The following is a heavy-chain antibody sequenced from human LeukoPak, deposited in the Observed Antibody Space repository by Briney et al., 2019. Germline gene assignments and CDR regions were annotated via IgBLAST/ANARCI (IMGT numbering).Heavy chain of an antibody. CDR3: ARSHDCGGDCAFDY. CDR2: IIPILGIA. V-gene: IGHV1-69*04. Sequence: SVKVSCKASGGTFSSYAISWVRQAPGQGLEWMGRIIPILGIANYAQKFQGRVTITADKSTSTAYMELSSLRSEDTAVYYCARSHDCGGDCAFDYWGQGTLVTVSS. CDR1: GGTFSSYA. J-gene: IGHJ4*02. D-gene: IGHD2-21*02.